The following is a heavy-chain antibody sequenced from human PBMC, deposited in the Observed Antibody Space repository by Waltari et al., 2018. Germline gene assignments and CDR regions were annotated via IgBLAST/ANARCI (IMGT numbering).Heavy chain of an antibody. CDR3: AKSARITMTLVDY. CDR1: GFTFSSYA. J-gene: IGHJ4*02. D-gene: IGHD3-22*01. Sequence: EVQLLESGGGLVQPGGSLRLSCAASGFTFSSYAMSWVRQAPGKGLEWVSAISGRGGRTYYADSVKGRFTISRDDSKNTLYLQMNSLRAEDTAVYYCAKSARITMTLVDYWGQGTLVTVSS. V-gene: IGHV3-23*01. CDR2: ISGRGGRT.